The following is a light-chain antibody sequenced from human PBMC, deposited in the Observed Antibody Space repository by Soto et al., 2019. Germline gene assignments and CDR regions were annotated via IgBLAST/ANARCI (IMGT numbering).Light chain of an antibody. Sequence: EIVLTQSPGTLSLSPGERATLSCRASQSVSSSYLAWYQQKPGQAPRLLIYGASSRATGIPDRFSGSGSGTDFTLTISRLEPEDFAVYDCQQYGSSPPITFGQGKRLEIK. CDR3: QQYGSSPPIT. CDR2: GAS. CDR1: QSVSSSY. J-gene: IGKJ5*01. V-gene: IGKV3-20*01.